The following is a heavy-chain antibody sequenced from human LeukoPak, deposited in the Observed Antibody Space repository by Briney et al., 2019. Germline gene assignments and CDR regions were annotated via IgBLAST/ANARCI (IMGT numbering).Heavy chain of an antibody. V-gene: IGHV3-7*01. J-gene: IGHJ4*02. CDR1: GFTFSSYW. CDR3: ASYGDYGSFDY. CDR2: IREDGNEK. D-gene: IGHD4-17*01. Sequence: PGGSLRLSCAASGFTFSSYWMSWVRQAPGKGLEWVANIREDGNEKYYADSVKGQFTISRDNAKNSLFLQMNSLRAEDTAVYYCASYGDYGSFDYWGQGTLVTVSS.